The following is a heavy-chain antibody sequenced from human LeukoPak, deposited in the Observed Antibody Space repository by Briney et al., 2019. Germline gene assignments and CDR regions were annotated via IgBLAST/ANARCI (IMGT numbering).Heavy chain of an antibody. CDR1: GFTFDDYA. CDR2: ISWNSDSI. V-gene: IGHV3-9*01. J-gene: IGHJ4*02. CDR3: VEGAYWRNLVYYYYLDF. Sequence: PGRSLRLSCAASGFTFDDYAMHWVRQAPGKGLEWVSGISWNSDSIGYADSVKGRFTISRDNARNSLDLQMTGLRPEDTALYYCVEGAYWRNLVYYYYLDFWGQGSLVTVSS. D-gene: IGHD2-21*01.